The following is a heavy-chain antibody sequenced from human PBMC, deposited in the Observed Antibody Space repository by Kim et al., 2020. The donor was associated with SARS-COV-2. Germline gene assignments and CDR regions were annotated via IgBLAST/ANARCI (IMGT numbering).Heavy chain of an antibody. V-gene: IGHV4-30-2*01. Sequence: NPSLKSRVTISVDRTKNQFSLKLSSVTAADTAVYYCARVAAAGPGAFDIWGQGTMVTVSS. J-gene: IGHJ3*02. CDR3: ARVAAAGPGAFDI. D-gene: IGHD6-13*01.